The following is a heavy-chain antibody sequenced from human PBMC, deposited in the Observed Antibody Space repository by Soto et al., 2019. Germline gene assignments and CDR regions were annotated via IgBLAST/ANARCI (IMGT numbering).Heavy chain of an antibody. CDR3: AYNFPYCSNAACYAN. Sequence: EARLLESGGGLVQPGGSLRLSCAASGFTCSNSAMTWVRQAPGKGLEWVSVITCSGTTTYYADSVKGRFTISRDNSKNTLYLQMNSLRAEDTAVYFCAYNFPYCSNAACYANWGQGTLVTVSS. J-gene: IGHJ4*02. CDR1: GFTCSNSA. CDR2: ITCSGTTT. D-gene: IGHD2-2*01. V-gene: IGHV3-23*01.